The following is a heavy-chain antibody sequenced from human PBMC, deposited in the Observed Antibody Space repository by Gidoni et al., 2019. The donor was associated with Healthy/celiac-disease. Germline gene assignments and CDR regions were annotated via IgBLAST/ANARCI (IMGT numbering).Heavy chain of an antibody. J-gene: IGHJ5*02. Sequence: QVQLQQWGAGLLKPSETLSLTCAGYGGSFSGYYWSWIRQPPGKGLEWIGEINHSGSTNSNPSLKSRVTISVDTSKNQFSLKLSSVTAADTAVYYCARSYYDRRNWFDPWGQGTLVTVSS. CDR2: INHSGST. CDR1: GGSFSGYY. D-gene: IGHD3-22*01. CDR3: ARSYYDRRNWFDP. V-gene: IGHV4-34*01.